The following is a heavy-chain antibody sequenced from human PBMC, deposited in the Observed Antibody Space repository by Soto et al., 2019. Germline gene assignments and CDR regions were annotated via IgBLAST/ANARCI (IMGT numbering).Heavy chain of an antibody. J-gene: IGHJ6*02. CDR3: AKLGVYDSSGYFGFYYYGMDV. CDR1: GFTFSSYA. CDR2: ISGSGGST. D-gene: IGHD3-22*01. Sequence: GSLRLSCAASGFTFSSYAMSWVRQAPGKGLEWVSAISGSGGSTYYADSVKGRFTISRDNSKNTLYLQMNSLRAEDTAVYYCAKLGVYDSSGYFGFYYYGMDVWGQGTTVTVSS. V-gene: IGHV3-23*01.